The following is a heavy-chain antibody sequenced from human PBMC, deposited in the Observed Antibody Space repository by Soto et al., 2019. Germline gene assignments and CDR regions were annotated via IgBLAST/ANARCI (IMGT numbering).Heavy chain of an antibody. V-gene: IGHV1-18*01. CDR1: GYTFTNYG. D-gene: IGHD3-10*01. Sequence: ASVKVSCKASGYTFTNYGMRWVRHAPGQGLEWMGWISPYNGNTNYAQKLQGRVTMTTDTSTSTAYMDLRSLRSDDTAGNYRARVLGGWFGLAYYYVMDVCGKGTTDIV. CDR3: ARVLGGWFGLAYYYVMDV. J-gene: IGHJ6*04. CDR2: ISPYNGNT.